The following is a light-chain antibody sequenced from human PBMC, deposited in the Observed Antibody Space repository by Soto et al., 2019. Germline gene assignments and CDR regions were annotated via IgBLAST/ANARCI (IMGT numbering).Light chain of an antibody. CDR3: QQYSLYPET. CDR1: HIISGW. J-gene: IGKJ1*01. Sequence: DIQMTQSPFTLSASVGDRVTITCRASHIISGWLAWYQQKPGKAPKLLIYDTSNLGSGVPPRFSGSGSGAEFTLTINSLQPDDSATYYCQQYSLYPETFGQGTTVEI. V-gene: IGKV1-5*01. CDR2: DTS.